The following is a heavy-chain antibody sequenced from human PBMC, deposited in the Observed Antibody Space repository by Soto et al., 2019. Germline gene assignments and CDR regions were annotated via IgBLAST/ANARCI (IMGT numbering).Heavy chain of an antibody. V-gene: IGHV4-30-2*01. Sequence: SETLSLTCAASGRSISSGGYSWSWIRQPPGKGLEWIGYIYHSGSTYYNPSLKSRVTISVDRSKNQFSLKLSSVTAADTAVYYCARVGGYSYGYDAFDIWGQGTMVTVSS. CDR3: ARVGGYSYGYDAFDI. J-gene: IGHJ3*02. D-gene: IGHD5-18*01. CDR2: IYHSGST. CDR1: GRSISSGGYS.